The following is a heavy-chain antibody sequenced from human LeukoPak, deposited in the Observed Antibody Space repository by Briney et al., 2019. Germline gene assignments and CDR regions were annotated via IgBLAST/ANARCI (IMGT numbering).Heavy chain of an antibody. Sequence: ASVKVSCKASGYTFINHWMHWVRQAPGQGLEWVGLINPTGTTTLYAQKFQGRITLTGDMSATTDYMELSSLTSEDTAVYYCARGRYNSSSTKNDAFDIWGQGTMVTVSS. CDR3: ARGRYNSSSTKNDAFDI. V-gene: IGHV1-46*01. CDR1: GYTFINHW. J-gene: IGHJ3*02. D-gene: IGHD3-22*01. CDR2: INPTGTTT.